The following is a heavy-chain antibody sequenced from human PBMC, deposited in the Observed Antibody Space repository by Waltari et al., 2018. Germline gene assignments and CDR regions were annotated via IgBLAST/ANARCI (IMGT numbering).Heavy chain of an antibody. J-gene: IGHJ5*02. CDR2: IYHSGST. CDR1: GYSISSGYY. V-gene: IGHV4-38-2*02. Sequence: QVQLQVSGPGLVKPSETLSLTCTVSGYSISSGYYWGWIRQPPGKGLEWICSIYHSGSTYYNPSLKSRVTISVDTSKNQFSLKLSSVTAADTAVYYCARGAYDFWSGYSIWFDPWGQGTLVTVSS. CDR3: ARGAYDFWSGYSIWFDP. D-gene: IGHD3-3*01.